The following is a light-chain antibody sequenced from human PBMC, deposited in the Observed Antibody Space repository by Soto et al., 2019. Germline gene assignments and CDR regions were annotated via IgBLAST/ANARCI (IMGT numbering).Light chain of an antibody. CDR1: TSDVGGYNY. V-gene: IGLV2-14*01. CDR3: LSKTSSISYV. Sequence: QSALTQPASVSGSPGQSITISCTGTTSDVGGYNYVSWYQQHPGKVPKLLIHEVSNRPSGVSNRFSGSKSGNTASLTISGLQAEDEADYYCLSKTSSISYVLGTATKFTV. CDR2: EVS. J-gene: IGLJ1*01.